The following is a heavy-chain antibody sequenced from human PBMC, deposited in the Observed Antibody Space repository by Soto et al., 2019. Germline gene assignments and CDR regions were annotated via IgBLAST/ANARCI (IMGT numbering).Heavy chain of an antibody. V-gene: IGHV5-10-1*01. CDR3: ARIYCTTATCDSWFDP. Sequence: PGESLKISCTGFGYTFTTFWISWVRQMPGKGLEWMGRIDPRDSYVTYSQSFEGHVTISADTSINTAYLQWGSLKASGTAMYYCARIYCTTATCDSWFDPWGQGTLVTVSS. CDR2: IDPRDSYV. D-gene: IGHD2-2*01. J-gene: IGHJ5*02. CDR1: GYTFTTFW.